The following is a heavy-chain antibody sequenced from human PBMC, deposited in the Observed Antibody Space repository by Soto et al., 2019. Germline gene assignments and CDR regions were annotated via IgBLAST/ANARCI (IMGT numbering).Heavy chain of an antibody. D-gene: IGHD2-2*01. CDR3: ARDRGRVDIVVVPAANDAFDI. CDR2: IYHSGST. Sequence: TLSLTCAVSGGSISSSNWWSWVRQPPGKGLEWIGEIYHSGSTNYNPSLKSRVTISVDKSKNQFSLKLSSVTAADTAVYYCARDRGRVDIVVVPAANDAFDIWGQGTMVTVSS. J-gene: IGHJ3*02. CDR1: GGSISSSNW. V-gene: IGHV4-4*02.